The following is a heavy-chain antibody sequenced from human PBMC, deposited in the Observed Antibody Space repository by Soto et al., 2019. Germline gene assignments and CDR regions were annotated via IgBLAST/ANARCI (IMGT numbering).Heavy chain of an antibody. V-gene: IGHV4-61*01. CDR3: AGYNWNYYFDP. Sequence: SETLSLTCTVSGGSVRDGSYYWAWLRQPPGKGLEWIGHIYHSGSTIYNPSLKSRVTISIDTSKSQFSLNLNSMTTADTAVYYCAGYNWNYYFDPWGQGTLVTVSS. D-gene: IGHD1-7*01. CDR1: GGSVRDGSYY. J-gene: IGHJ5*02. CDR2: IYHSGST.